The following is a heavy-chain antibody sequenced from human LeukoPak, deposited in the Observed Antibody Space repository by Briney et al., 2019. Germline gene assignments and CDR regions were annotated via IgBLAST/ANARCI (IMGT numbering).Heavy chain of an antibody. CDR1: GGSISSSSYY. CDR3: ARDRYGYSYGERAFDY. J-gene: IGHJ4*02. CDR2: IYYSGST. D-gene: IGHD5-18*01. Sequence: SETLSLTGTVSGGSISSSSYYWGWIRQPPGKGLEWIGSIYYSGSTYYNPSLKSRVTISVDTSKNQFSLKLSSVTAADTAVYYCARDRYGYSYGERAFDYWGQGTLVTVSS. V-gene: IGHV4-39*07.